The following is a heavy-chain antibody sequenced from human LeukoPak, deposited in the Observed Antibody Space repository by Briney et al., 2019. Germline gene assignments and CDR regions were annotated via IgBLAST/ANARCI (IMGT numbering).Heavy chain of an antibody. J-gene: IGHJ5*02. Sequence: PGGSLRLSCAASGFTVSSNYMSWVRQAPGKGLEWVSIIYSGGSTFYADSVKGRFTISRDNSKNTLYLQMNSLRAEDTAVYYCARDFIGIAVAGTAWGQGTLVTVSS. D-gene: IGHD6-19*01. V-gene: IGHV3-53*01. CDR3: ARDFIGIAVAGTA. CDR1: GFTVSSNY. CDR2: IYSGGST.